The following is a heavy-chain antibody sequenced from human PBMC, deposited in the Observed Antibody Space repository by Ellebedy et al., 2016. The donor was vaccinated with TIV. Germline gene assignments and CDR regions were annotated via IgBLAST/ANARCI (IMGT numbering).Heavy chain of an antibody. J-gene: IGHJ3*02. CDR2: ITGPCDST. CDR1: GFTFRYYA. V-gene: IGHV3-23*01. D-gene: IGHD3-10*01. Sequence: GESLKISCAASGFTFRYYAMIWGRQAPGKGLEWVSSITGPCDSTYYADSVKGRFTISRDNSNSTLYLHMNSLRAEDTAIYYCAKYYYASGNNYGDTFDIWGQGTMVTVSS. CDR3: AKYYYASGNNYGDTFDI.